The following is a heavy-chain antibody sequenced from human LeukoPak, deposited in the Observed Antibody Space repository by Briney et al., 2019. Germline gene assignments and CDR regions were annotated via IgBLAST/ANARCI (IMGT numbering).Heavy chain of an antibody. CDR1: GGSISSGGYY. Sequence: SETLSLTCTVSGGSISSGGYYWSWIRQPPGKGLEWIGYIYHSGSTYYNPSLKSRVTISVDRSKNQFSLKLSSVTAADTAVYYCARDGSSIAAPRGWFDPWGQGTLVTVFS. V-gene: IGHV4-30-2*01. CDR3: ARDGSSIAAPRGWFDP. D-gene: IGHD6-6*01. J-gene: IGHJ5*02. CDR2: IYHSGST.